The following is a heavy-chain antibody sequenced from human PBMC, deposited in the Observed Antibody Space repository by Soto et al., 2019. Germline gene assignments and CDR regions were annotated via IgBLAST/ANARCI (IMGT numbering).Heavy chain of an antibody. CDR1: GYTVTSYA. D-gene: IGHD6-13*01. CDR3: ARDKLSSWYRFDY. CDR2: INAGNGNT. J-gene: IGHJ4*02. Sequence: ASVKVSCKASGYTVTSYAVHWVRQAPGQRLEWMGWINAGNGNTKYSQKFQGRVTITRDTSASTAYMELRSLRSEDTAVYYCARDKLSSWYRFDYWGQGTLVTVSS. V-gene: IGHV1-3*01.